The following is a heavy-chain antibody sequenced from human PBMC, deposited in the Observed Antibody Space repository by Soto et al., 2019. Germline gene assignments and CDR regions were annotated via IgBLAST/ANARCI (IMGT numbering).Heavy chain of an antibody. CDR2: IHYSGTT. Sequence: QVHFQESGPGLVKPSETLSLTCTVSGGSINNYYCNWVRQPPGKGLEWIGSIHYSGTTHYNPSLESRVTFSADRAKNQFSLKLNSVTAADTAVYYCAGDTYGMDVWGQGTTVTVSS. J-gene: IGHJ6*02. V-gene: IGHV4-59*01. CDR1: GGSINNYY. CDR3: AGDTYGMDV.